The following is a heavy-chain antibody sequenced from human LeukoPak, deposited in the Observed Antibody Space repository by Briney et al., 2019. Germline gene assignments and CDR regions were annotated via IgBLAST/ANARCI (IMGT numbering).Heavy chain of an antibody. CDR3: AREDYDSSGYLSPFDP. Sequence: PSETLSLTCTFSGGSISSYYWSWIRQPAGKGLEWIGRIYTSGSTNYNPSLKSRVTMSVDTSKNQFSLKLSSVTAADTAVYYCAREDYDSSGYLSPFDPWGQGTLVTVSS. CDR1: GGSISSYY. V-gene: IGHV4-4*07. CDR2: IYTSGST. J-gene: IGHJ5*02. D-gene: IGHD3-22*01.